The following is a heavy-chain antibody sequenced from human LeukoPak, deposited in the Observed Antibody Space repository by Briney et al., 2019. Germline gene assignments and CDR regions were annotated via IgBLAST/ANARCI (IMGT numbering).Heavy chain of an antibody. CDR1: GYTFTSYY. CDR2: INPSGGST. D-gene: IGHD3-16*01. Sequence: ASVKVSCKASGYTFTSYYMHWVRQAPGQGLEWMGIINPSGGSTSYAQKFQGRVTMTRDTSTSTVYMELSSLRSEDTAVYYCARVGSVRGHHQDAFDIWGQGTMVTVSS. V-gene: IGHV1-46*01. J-gene: IGHJ3*02. CDR3: ARVGSVRGHHQDAFDI.